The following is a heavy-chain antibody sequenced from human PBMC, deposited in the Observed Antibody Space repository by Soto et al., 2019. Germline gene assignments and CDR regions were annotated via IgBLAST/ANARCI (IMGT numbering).Heavy chain of an antibody. CDR1: GYTFTSYD. CDR2: MNPNSGNT. D-gene: IGHD6-6*01. CDR3: GREGGSSSPGYYYYYMDV. V-gene: IGHV1-8*01. Sequence: ASVKVSCKAAGYTFTSYDINWVRQATGQGLEWMGWMNPNSGNTGYAQKFQGRVTMTRNTSISTAYMELSSLRSEDTAVYYCGREGGSSSPGYYYYYMDVWGKGTTVTVSS. J-gene: IGHJ6*03.